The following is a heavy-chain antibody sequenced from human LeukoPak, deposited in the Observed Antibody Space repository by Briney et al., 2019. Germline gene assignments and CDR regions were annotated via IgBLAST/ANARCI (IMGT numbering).Heavy chain of an antibody. CDR1: GVSFSGYY. Sequence: PSETLSLTCAVYGVSFSGYYWSWIRQPPGKGLEWIWEIHHSGTTNYNPSLKSRVTISIDTSKNQFSLKMRSVTAADTAVYYFASSPVGATDYWGQGTLVTVSS. CDR2: IHHSGTT. D-gene: IGHD1-26*01. CDR3: ASSPVGATDY. J-gene: IGHJ4*02. V-gene: IGHV4-34*01.